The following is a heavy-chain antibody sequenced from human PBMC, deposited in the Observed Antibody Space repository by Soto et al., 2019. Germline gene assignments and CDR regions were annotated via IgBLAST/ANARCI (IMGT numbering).Heavy chain of an antibody. D-gene: IGHD2-15*01. Sequence: QITLKESGPTLVRPTQTLTLTCTFSGFSLTTNGVGVGWIRQPPGKALEWLALIYWDDDKRYSPSLKSRVTITKDTSKTPVVLTMTNMDTVDTATDYCAHALVVVASTATIYYHYGMDVWGQGTTVTVSS. V-gene: IGHV2-5*02. J-gene: IGHJ6*02. CDR2: IYWDDDK. CDR1: GFSLTTNGVG. CDR3: AHALVVVASTATIYYHYGMDV.